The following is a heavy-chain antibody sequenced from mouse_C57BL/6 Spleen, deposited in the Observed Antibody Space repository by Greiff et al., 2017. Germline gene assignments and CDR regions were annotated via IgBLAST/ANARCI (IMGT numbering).Heavy chain of an antibody. V-gene: IGHV1-9*01. Sequence: QVQLKQSGAELMKPGASVKLSCKATGYTFTGYWIEWVKQRPGHGLEWIGEILPGSGSTNYNAKFKGKATFTADTSSNTAYMQLSSLTTEDSAIYYCARYHYYAMDYWGQGTSVTVSS. CDR3: ARYHYYAMDY. CDR2: ILPGSGST. J-gene: IGHJ4*01. CDR1: GYTFTGYW.